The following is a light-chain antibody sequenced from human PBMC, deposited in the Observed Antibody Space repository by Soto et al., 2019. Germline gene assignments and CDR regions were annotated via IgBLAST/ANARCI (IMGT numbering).Light chain of an antibody. J-gene: IGKJ5*01. CDR3: QQYGDSIT. Sequence: ETVLTQSPGTLSLSPGERATLSCRASQSVSSSHLAWYQQRPGQAPRLLIYGASTRATAIPDRFSGSGSGTEFTLTISRLEPEDFAVYHCQQYGDSITFGQGTRLDMK. V-gene: IGKV3-20*01. CDR1: QSVSSSH. CDR2: GAS.